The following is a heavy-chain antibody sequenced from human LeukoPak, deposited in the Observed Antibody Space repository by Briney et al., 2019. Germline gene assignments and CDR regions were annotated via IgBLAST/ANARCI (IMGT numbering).Heavy chain of an antibody. V-gene: IGHV4-30-2*01. D-gene: IGHD5-18*01. CDR2: IYHSGST. Sequence: SETLSLTCAVSGGSISSGGYSWSWIRQPPGKGLEWIGYIYHSGSTYYNPSLKSRVTISVDRSKNQFSLKLGSVTAADTAVYYCARVDSYGLYFDYWGQGTLVTVSS. CDR1: GGSISSGGYS. CDR3: ARVDSYGLYFDY. J-gene: IGHJ4*02.